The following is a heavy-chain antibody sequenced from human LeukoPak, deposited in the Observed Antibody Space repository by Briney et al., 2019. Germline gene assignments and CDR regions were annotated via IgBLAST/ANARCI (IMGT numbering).Heavy chain of an antibody. D-gene: IGHD2-8*01. CDR2: ISAYNGIT. J-gene: IGHJ2*01. Sequence: ASVKVSCKASGYTFTSYGISWVRQAPGQGLEWMGWISAYNGITNYAQKLQGRVTMTTDTSTSTAYMELRSLRSDDTAVYYCARDRNLCTNGVCSTGGNWYFDLWGRGTLVTVSS. CDR3: ARDRNLCTNGVCSTGGNWYFDL. CDR1: GYTFTSYG. V-gene: IGHV1-18*01.